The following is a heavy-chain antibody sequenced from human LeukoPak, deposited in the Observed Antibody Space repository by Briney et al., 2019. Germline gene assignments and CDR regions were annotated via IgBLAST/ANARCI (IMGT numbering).Heavy chain of an antibody. J-gene: IGHJ4*02. Sequence: GGSLRLSCAASGFTFSSYAMHWVRQAPGKGLEWVAVISYDGSNKYYADSVKGRFTISRDNSKNTLYLQMNSLRAEDTAVYYCAREGLRKAAAGTGFDYWGQGTLVTVSS. V-gene: IGHV3-30-3*01. CDR2: ISYDGSNK. CDR1: GFTFSSYA. CDR3: AREGLRKAAAGTGFDY. D-gene: IGHD6-13*01.